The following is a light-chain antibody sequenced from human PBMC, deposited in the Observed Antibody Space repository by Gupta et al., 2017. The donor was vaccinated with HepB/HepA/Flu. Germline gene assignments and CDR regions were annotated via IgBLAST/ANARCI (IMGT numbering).Light chain of an antibody. CDR1: QTISRW. V-gene: IGKV1-5*03. CDR3: QQDNNYWT. J-gene: IGKJ1*01. CDR2: RAS. Sequence: DIQMTQSPSTLSVSAGDRVTITCRASQTISRWLAWYQQKPGQVPKLLIYRASILESGVPSRFSGSGSGTEFTLTISSLQPDDFATYYCQQDNNYWTFGQGTKVEIK.